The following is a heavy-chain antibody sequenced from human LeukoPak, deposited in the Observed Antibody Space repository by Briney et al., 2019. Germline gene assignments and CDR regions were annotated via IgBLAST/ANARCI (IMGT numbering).Heavy chain of an antibody. J-gene: IGHJ4*02. CDR3: ARGRRFNRFGELLYYFDY. CDR1: GYTFTSYD. CDR2: MNPNSGKT. V-gene: IGHV1-8*03. Sequence: ASVKVSCKASGYTFTSYDINWVRQAAGQGLEGMGWMNPNSGKTGYAQKFQGRVTITRNTSISKAYMELSSLRSEDTAVYYCARGRRFNRFGELLYYFDYWGQGTLVTVSS. D-gene: IGHD3-10*01.